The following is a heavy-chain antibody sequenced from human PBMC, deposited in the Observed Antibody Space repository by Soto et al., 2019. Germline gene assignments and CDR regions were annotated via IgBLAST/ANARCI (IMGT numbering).Heavy chain of an antibody. V-gene: IGHV1-8*01. CDR1: GYTFTSYD. J-gene: IGHJ6*02. CDR2: MNPNSGNT. D-gene: IGHD5-18*01. CDR3: ASSVDTAIGDYYYGMDV. Sequence: ASVKVSCKASGYTFTSYDINWVRKATGQGLEWMGWMNPNSGNTGYAQKFQGRVTMTRNTSISTAYMELSSLRSEDTAVYYCASSVDTAIGDYYYGMDVWGQGTTVTVSS.